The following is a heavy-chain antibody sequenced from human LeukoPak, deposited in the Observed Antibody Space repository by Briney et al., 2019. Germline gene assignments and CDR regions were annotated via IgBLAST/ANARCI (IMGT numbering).Heavy chain of an antibody. CDR2: INHSGST. Sequence: SETLSLTRAVYGGSFSGYYWSWIRQPPGKGLEWIGEINHSGSTNYNPSLKSRVTISVDTSKNQFSLKLSSVTAADTAVYYCARGAVNITIFGVVIIPEYYFDYWGQGTLVTVSS. CDR3: ARGAVNITIFGVVIIPEYYFDY. J-gene: IGHJ4*02. CDR1: GGSFSGYY. V-gene: IGHV4-34*01. D-gene: IGHD3-3*01.